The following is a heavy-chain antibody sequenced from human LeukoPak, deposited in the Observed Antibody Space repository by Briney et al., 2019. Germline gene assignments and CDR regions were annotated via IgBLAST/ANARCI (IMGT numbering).Heavy chain of an antibody. V-gene: IGHV1-69*13. CDR3: ASGADYVWGSYRYYWFDP. Sequence: GASVKVSCKASGGTLSSYAISWVRQAPGQGLEWMGGIIPIFGTANYAQKFQGRVTITADESTSTAYMELSSLRSEDTAVYYCASGADYVWGSYRYYWFDPWGQGTLVTVSS. CDR2: IIPIFGTA. CDR1: GGTLSSYA. D-gene: IGHD3-16*02. J-gene: IGHJ5*02.